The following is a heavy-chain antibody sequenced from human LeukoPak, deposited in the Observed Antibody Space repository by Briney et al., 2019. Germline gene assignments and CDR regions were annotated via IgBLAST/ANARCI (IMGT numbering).Heavy chain of an antibody. CDR3: AKDFWASNYFDY. CDR1: GFAFSSYA. J-gene: IGHJ4*02. V-gene: IGHV3-23*01. D-gene: IGHD2/OR15-2a*01. CDR2: ISGSGGST. Sequence: GGSLRLSCAASGFAFSSYAMSWVRQAPGKGLEGVSAISGSGGSTYYADSVKGRFTISRDNSKNTLYLQMNSLRAEDKAVYYCAKDFWASNYFDYWGQGTLVTVSS.